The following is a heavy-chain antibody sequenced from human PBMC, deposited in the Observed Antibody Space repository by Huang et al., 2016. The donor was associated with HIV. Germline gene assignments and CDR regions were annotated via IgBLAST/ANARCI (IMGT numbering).Heavy chain of an antibody. Sequence: EVQLVESGGSLAQPGGSLRLSCVASGYTFSTYSMNWVRQAPGKGLEWVTYISKTSGATSYAESVKGRFTDSRDNVKNSLYLQMNRLRVEDTAMYYCVRDSSSGLQLRYWGQGALVIVS. V-gene: IGHV3-48*01. J-gene: IGHJ4*02. CDR1: GYTFSTYS. CDR2: ISKTSGAT. CDR3: VRDSSSGLQLRY. D-gene: IGHD3-22*01.